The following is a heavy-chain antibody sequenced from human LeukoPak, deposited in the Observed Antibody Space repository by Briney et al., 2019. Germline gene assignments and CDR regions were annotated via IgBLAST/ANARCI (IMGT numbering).Heavy chain of an antibody. CDR1: GGTFSSYA. J-gene: IGHJ6*02. Sequence: SVKVSCTASGGTFSSYAISWVRQAPGQGLEWMGGIIPIFGTANYAQKFQGRVTITADESTSTAYMELSSLRSEDTAVYYCARDPGIAAAGTDYYYGMDVWGQGTTVTVSS. V-gene: IGHV1-69*13. D-gene: IGHD6-13*01. CDR2: IIPIFGTA. CDR3: ARDPGIAAAGTDYYYGMDV.